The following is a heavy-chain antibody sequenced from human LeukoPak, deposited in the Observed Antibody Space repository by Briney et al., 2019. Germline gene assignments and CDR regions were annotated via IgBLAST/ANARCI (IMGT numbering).Heavy chain of an antibody. J-gene: IGHJ4*02. Sequence: ASVKVSCKASGGTFSSYAISWVRQAPGQGLEWMGRIIHILGIANYAQKFQGRVTITADKSTSTAYMELSSLRSDDTAVYYCARDPFDYWGQGALVTVSS. CDR1: GGTFSSYA. CDR2: IIHILGIA. V-gene: IGHV1-69*04. CDR3: ARDPFDY.